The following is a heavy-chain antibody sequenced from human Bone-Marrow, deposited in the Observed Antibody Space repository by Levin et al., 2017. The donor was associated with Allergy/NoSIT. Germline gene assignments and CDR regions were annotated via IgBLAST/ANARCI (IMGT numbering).Heavy chain of an antibody. V-gene: IGHV3-21*01. D-gene: IGHD1-26*01. CDR1: GFTFSNYA. Sequence: KTGGSLRLSCEASGFTFSNYAMNWVRQAPGRGLEWVSSISTVTSYIYYADSLKGRFTISRDNAKNSLYLQMNSLRAEDTAVYYCARWDDYWGQGTLVTVSS. CDR3: ARWDDY. CDR2: ISTVTSYI. J-gene: IGHJ4*02.